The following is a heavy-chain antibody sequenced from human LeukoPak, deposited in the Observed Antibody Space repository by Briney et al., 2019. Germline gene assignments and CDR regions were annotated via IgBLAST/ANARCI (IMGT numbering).Heavy chain of an antibody. D-gene: IGHD3-3*01. CDR2: INHSGST. V-gene: IGHV4-34*01. Sequence: SSETLSLTCAVYGGSFSGYYWSWIRHPPGKGLEWIGEINHSGSTNYNPSLKSRVTISVDTSKNQFSLKLSSVTAADTAVYYCARGRRFPVWGQGTTVTVSS. CDR1: GGSFSGYY. CDR3: ARGRRFPV. J-gene: IGHJ6*02.